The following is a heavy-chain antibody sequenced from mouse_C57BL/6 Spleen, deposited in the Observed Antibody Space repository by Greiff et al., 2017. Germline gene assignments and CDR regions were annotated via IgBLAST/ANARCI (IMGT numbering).Heavy chain of an antibody. CDR1: GYTFTDYN. D-gene: IGHD2-5*01. V-gene: IGHV1-22*01. Sequence: EVQLQQSGPELVKPGASVEMSCKASGYTFTDYNMHWVKQSHGKSLEWIGYINPNNGGTSYNQKFKGKATLTVNKSSSTAYMELRSLTSEDSAVYYCARENYSNYDAMDYWGQGTSVTVSS. CDR2: INPNNGGT. CDR3: ARENYSNYDAMDY. J-gene: IGHJ4*01.